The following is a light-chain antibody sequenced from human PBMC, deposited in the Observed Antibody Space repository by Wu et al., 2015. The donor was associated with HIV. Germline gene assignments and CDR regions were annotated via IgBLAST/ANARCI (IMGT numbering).Light chain of an antibody. CDR3: QHYHNSRWT. Sequence: EIVLTQSPGTLSLSPGERATLSCGASENINSIYLAWFQQKPGQAPRLLIYGASNRATGIPDRFSGSGSGTDFTLTISRLEPADFAVYHCQHYHNSRWTFGQGTKVEIK. J-gene: IGKJ1*01. V-gene: IGKV3-20*01. CDR2: GAS. CDR1: ENINSIY.